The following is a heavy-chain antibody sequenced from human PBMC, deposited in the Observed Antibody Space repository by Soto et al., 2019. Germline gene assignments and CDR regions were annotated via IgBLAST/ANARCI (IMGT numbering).Heavy chain of an antibody. V-gene: IGHV1-69*12. CDR3: ARVAAYCGGDCYPDY. D-gene: IGHD2-21*02. CDR2: IIPIFGTA. Sequence: QVQLVQSGAEVKKPGSSVKVSCKASGGTFSSYAISWVRQAPGQGLEWMGGIIPIFGTANYAQKFQGRVTIXXDXSXXTAYMELSSLRSEDTAVYYCARVAAYCGGDCYPDYWGQGTLVTVSS. J-gene: IGHJ4*02. CDR1: GGTFSSYA.